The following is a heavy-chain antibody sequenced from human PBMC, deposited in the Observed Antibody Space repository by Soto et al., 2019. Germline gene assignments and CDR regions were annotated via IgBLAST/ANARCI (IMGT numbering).Heavy chain of an antibody. Sequence: GSLRLSCSASGFTFSSYGMHWVRQAPGKGLEWVTLISFDGSNKYYADSVKGRFTISRDNSKNALYLQMNSLRAEDTTVYYCAKDRLYTSTWYYPDYWGQGTLVTVSS. D-gene: IGHD6-13*01. CDR3: AKDRLYTSTWYYPDY. J-gene: IGHJ4*02. CDR1: GFTFSSYG. V-gene: IGHV3-30*18. CDR2: ISFDGSNK.